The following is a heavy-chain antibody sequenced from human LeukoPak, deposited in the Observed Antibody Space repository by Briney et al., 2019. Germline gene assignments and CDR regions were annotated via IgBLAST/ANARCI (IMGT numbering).Heavy chain of an antibody. CDR3: ARDWGAAGLWDY. Sequence: GGSLRLSCAASGFTFSSYEMNWVRQAPGKGLEWVSYISSSGTTIYYADSVKGRFTISRDNAKNSLYLQMNSLRAGDTAIYYCARDWGAAGLWDYWGQGTLVTVSS. V-gene: IGHV3-48*03. D-gene: IGHD6-13*01. CDR2: ISSSGTTI. J-gene: IGHJ4*02. CDR1: GFTFSSYE.